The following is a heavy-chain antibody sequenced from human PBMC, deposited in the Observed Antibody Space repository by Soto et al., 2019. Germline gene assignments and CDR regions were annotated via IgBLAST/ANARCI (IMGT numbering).Heavy chain of an antibody. V-gene: IGHV1-8*01. Sequence: QVQLVQSGAEVKKPGASVKVSCKASGYTFTSYDINWVRQATGQGLEWMGWMNPNSGNTGYAQKFQGRVTMTRDTSISTAYMELSSLRAEYTAGYYCARQKVDARDYWGQGTLVTVSS. CDR2: MNPNSGNT. CDR1: GYTFTSYD. D-gene: IGHD2-15*01. CDR3: ARQKVDARDY. J-gene: IGHJ4*02.